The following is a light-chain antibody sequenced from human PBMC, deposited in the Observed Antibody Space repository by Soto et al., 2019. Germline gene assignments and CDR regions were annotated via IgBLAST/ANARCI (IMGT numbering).Light chain of an antibody. V-gene: IGKV1-8*01. Sequence: AIRMTQSPSSFSASTGDRVTITCRASQGISSYLAWYQQKPGKAPKLLIYAASTLQSGVPSRFSGSGSGTDFTLTISCXQXXDFAXYYCQQYYSYPPFTFGPGTKVDIK. CDR3: QQYYSYPPFT. J-gene: IGKJ3*01. CDR1: QGISSY. CDR2: AAS.